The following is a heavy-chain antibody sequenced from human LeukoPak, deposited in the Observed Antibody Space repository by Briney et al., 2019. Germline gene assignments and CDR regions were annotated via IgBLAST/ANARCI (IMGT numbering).Heavy chain of an antibody. V-gene: IGHV1-2*02. D-gene: IGHD3-22*01. CDR3: ARDTTYYYDSSGYPYDASDI. Sequence: ASVKVSCKASGYTFTGYYMHWVRQAPGQGLEWMGWINPNSGGTNYAQKFQGRVTMTRDTSISTAYMELSRLRSDDTAVYYCARDTTYYYDSSGYPYDASDIWGQGTMVTVSS. CDR1: GYTFTGYY. J-gene: IGHJ3*02. CDR2: INPNSGGT.